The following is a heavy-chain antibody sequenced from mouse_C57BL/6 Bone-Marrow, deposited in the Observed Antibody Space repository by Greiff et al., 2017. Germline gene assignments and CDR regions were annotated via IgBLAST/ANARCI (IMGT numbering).Heavy chain of an antibody. V-gene: IGHV1-15*01. J-gene: IGHJ2*01. D-gene: IGHD3-2*02. CDR3: AREGQLRPYYFDY. CDR1: GYTFTDYE. Sequence: QVQLKQSGAELVRPGASVTLSCKASGYTFTDYEMHWVKQTPVHGLEWIGAIDPDTGGTAYNQKFKGKAILTADKSSSTAYMELRSLTSEDSAVYYCAREGQLRPYYFDYWGQGTTLTVSS. CDR2: IDPDTGGT.